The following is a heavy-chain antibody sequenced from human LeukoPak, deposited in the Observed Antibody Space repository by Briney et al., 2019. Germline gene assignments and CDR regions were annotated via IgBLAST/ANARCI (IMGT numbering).Heavy chain of an antibody. CDR2: ISTSGDNT. J-gene: IGHJ4*02. CDR3: LGYCSGGRCYSGGH. V-gene: IGHV3-23*01. CDR1: GFTFSNYA. Sequence: PGGSLRLSCAASGFTFSNYAMSWVRQAPGKGLEWVSTISTSGDNTYYADSVRGRFTISRDNSKNTQSLQMSTLRAEDTAVYYCLGYCSGGRCYSGGHWGQGTLVTVSS. D-gene: IGHD2-15*01.